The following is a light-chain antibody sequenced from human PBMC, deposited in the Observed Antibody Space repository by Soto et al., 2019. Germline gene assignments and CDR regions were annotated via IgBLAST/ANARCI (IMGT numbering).Light chain of an antibody. V-gene: IGKV3-11*01. CDR3: QQRSNWPST. J-gene: IGKJ4*02. CDR2: DAS. CDR1: QSVSSY. Sequence: EILLTQSPATLSLSPGDRATLSFRASQSVSSYLAWYQQKPGQAPRLLIYDASNRATGIPARFSGSGPGTHYTLTIARLGPEDFAVYYCQQRSNWPSTFGGGTKLDIK.